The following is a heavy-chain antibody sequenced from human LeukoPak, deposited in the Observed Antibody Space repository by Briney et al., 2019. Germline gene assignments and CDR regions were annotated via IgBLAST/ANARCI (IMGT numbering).Heavy chain of an antibody. D-gene: IGHD3-22*01. CDR2: IYPGDSDT. CDR1: GYSFTSYW. CDR3: ARLGTMIDYYMDV. V-gene: IGHV5-51*01. J-gene: IGHJ6*03. Sequence: GESLKISCKGSGYSFTSYWIGWVRQMPGKGLGWMGIIYPGDSDTRYSPSFQGQVTISADKSISTAYLQWSSLKASDTAMYYCARLGTMIDYYMDVWGKGTTVTVSS.